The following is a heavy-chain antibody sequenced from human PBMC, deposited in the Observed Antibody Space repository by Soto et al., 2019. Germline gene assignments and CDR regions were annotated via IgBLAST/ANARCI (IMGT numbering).Heavy chain of an antibody. CDR1: GFTLSGYA. Sequence: SLRLSCAASGFTLSGYAMYWVRQAPGKGLEYVSGISSNGVGTYYANSVQGRFTISRDNSKNTVYLQMGSLRPEDMAVYYCARRSRPDFYYMDVWGKGTTVTVSS. CDR2: ISSNGVGT. CDR3: ARRSRPDFYYMDV. V-gene: IGHV3-64*01. J-gene: IGHJ6*03. D-gene: IGHD6-6*01.